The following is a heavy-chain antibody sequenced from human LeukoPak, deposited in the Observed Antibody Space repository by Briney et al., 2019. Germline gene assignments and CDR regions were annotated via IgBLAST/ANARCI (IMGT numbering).Heavy chain of an antibody. CDR3: ARDGECISWHEYYQY. D-gene: IGHD6-13*01. V-gene: IGHV3-23*01. CDR1: GFTFSSHA. Sequence: GGSLRLSCAASGFTFSSHAMSWVRQAPGKGLEWVSAISSSSGNTYYADIVKGRFTISRDNSKNSLYLEMNSLRAEDTAVYYCARDGECISWHEYYQYWGQVTLVTVCS. J-gene: IGHJ1*01. CDR2: ISSSSGNT.